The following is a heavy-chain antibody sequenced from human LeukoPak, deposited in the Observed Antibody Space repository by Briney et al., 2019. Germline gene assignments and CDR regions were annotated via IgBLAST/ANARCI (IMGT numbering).Heavy chain of an antibody. CDR2: IYHSGST. CDR1: GGSISSGGYS. Sequence: SQTLSLTCAVSGGSISSGGYSWSWIRQPPGKGLEWIGYIYHSGSTYYNPSLKSRVTISVDRSRNQFSLKLSSVTAADTAVYYCARDRRRSYYYDSSIFDYWGQGTLVTVSS. J-gene: IGHJ4*02. V-gene: IGHV4-30-2*01. CDR3: ARDRRRSYYYDSSIFDY. D-gene: IGHD3-22*01.